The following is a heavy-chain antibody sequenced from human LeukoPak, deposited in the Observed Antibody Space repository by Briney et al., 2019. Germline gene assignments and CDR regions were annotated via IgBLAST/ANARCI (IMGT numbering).Heavy chain of an antibody. CDR2: INPNSGGT. D-gene: IGHD3-10*01. CDR1: GYTFTGYY. V-gene: IGHV1-2*02. J-gene: IGHJ6*02. CDR3: ARDHITMVRGVLVVGYYGMDV. Sequence: ASVKVSCKASGYTFTGYYMHWVRQAPGQGLEWMGWINPNSGGTNYAQKFQGRVTMTRDTSISTAYMELSRLRSDDTAVYYCARDHITMVRGVLVVGYYGMDVWGQGTTVTVSS.